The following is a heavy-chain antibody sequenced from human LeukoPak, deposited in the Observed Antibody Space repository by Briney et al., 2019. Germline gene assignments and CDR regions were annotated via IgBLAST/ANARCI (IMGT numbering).Heavy chain of an antibody. D-gene: IGHD3-22*01. CDR2: ISCSSSYI. CDR1: GFTFSSYS. CDR3: ARGSGSFDY. V-gene: IGHV3-21*01. Sequence: KSGGSLRLSCAASGFTFSSYSMNWVRQAPGKGLEWVSSISCSSSYIYYADSVKGRFTISRDNAKNSLYLQMNSLRAEDTAVYYCARGSGSFDYWGEGTLVTVSS. J-gene: IGHJ4*02.